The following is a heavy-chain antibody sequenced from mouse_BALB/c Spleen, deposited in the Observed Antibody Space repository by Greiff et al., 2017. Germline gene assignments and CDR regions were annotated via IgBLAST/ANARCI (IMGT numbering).Heavy chain of an antibody. CDR3: ARDMSSYWYFDV. CDR1: GFTFTDYY. Sequence: EVKLMESGGGLVQPGGSLRLSCATSGFTFTDYYMSWVRQPPGKALEWLGFIRNKANGYTTEYSASVKGRFTISRDNSQSILYLQMNTLRAEDSATYYCARDMSSYWYFDVWGAGTTVTVSS. V-gene: IGHV7-3*02. CDR2: IRNKANGYTT. D-gene: IGHD1-1*01. J-gene: IGHJ1*01.